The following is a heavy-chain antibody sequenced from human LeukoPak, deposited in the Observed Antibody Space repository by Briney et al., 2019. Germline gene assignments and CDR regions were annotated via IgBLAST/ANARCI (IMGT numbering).Heavy chain of an antibody. CDR1: GFTFSSNW. J-gene: IGHJ6*02. D-gene: IGHD3-10*01. CDR2: IKPDGSAE. V-gene: IGHV3-7*01. Sequence: GGSLRLSCATSGFTFSSNWMSWVRHVPGRGLDWVANIKPDGSAEYYAASVKGRFTISRDSAKNSLFLQMNSLRAEDTAVYYCARGSEFRGDYYYYGMDVWGQGTTVTVSS. CDR3: ARGSEFRGDYYYYGMDV.